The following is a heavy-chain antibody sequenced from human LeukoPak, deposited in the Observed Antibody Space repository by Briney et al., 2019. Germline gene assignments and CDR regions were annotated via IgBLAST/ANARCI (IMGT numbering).Heavy chain of an antibody. CDR1: GGSFSSYY. CDR3: ARVRRDGYKSGCFDY. D-gene: IGHD5-12*01. V-gene: IGHV4-59*01. CDR2: IYYSGST. Sequence: SETLSLTCAVYGGSFSSYYWSWIRQPPGKGLEWIGYIYYSGSTNYNPSLKSRVTISVDTSKNQFSLKLSSVTAADTAVYYCARVRRDGYKSGCFDYWGQGTLVTVSS. J-gene: IGHJ4*02.